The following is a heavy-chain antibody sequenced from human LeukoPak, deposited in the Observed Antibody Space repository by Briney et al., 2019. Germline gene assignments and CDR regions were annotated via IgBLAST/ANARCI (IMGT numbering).Heavy chain of an antibody. CDR3: ARGALHVFDY. CDR2: ISTSGSTT. Sequence: GGSLRLSCAASGFTFSSYAMSWVRQAPGKGLEWVSCISTSGSTTYYADSMKGRFTISRDNAKNSLFLQMNTLTAEDTAVYYCARGALHVFDYWGQGTPVTVSS. J-gene: IGHJ4*02. CDR1: GFTFSSYA. V-gene: IGHV3-48*03. D-gene: IGHD3-10*02.